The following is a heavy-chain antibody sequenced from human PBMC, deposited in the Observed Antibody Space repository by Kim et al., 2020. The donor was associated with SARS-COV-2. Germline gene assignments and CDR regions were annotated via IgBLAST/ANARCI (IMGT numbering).Heavy chain of an antibody. V-gene: IGHV4-34*01. CDR3: AGLAGNTDYYYYYYGMDV. D-gene: IGHD6-19*01. CDR1: GGSFSGYY. J-gene: IGHJ6*01. Sequence: SETLSLTCAVYGGSFSGYYWSWIRQPPGKGLEWIGEINHSGSTNYNPSLKSRVTISVDTSKNQFSLKLSSVTAADTAVYYCAGLAGNTDYYYYYYGMDV. CDR2: INHSGST.